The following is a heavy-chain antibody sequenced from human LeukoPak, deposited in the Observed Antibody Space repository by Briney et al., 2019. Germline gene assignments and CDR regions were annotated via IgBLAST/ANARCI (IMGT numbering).Heavy chain of an antibody. Sequence: GGSLRLSCAASGFTFSNYAMHWVRRAPGKGLEYVSAITRDGGTTYCADSVRGRFTISRDNSNNTLYLQMSRLRTEDTALYYCVRDSYGMDVWGQGTTV. J-gene: IGHJ6*02. V-gene: IGHV3-64D*09. CDR1: GFTFSNYA. CDR2: ITRDGGTT. CDR3: VRDSYGMDV.